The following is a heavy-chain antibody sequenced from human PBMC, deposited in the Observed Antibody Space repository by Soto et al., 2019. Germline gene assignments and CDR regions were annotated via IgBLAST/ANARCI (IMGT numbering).Heavy chain of an antibody. J-gene: IGHJ6*03. V-gene: IGHV1-46*03. Sequence: ASVKVSCKASGYTFTSYYMHWVRQAPGQGLEWMGIINPSGGSTSYAQKFQGRVTMTRDTSTSTVYMELSSLRSEDTAVYYCARNGIAARPSFYYYYMDVWGKGTTVTVSS. CDR2: INPSGGST. CDR3: ARNGIAARPSFYYYYMDV. D-gene: IGHD6-6*01. CDR1: GYTFTSYY.